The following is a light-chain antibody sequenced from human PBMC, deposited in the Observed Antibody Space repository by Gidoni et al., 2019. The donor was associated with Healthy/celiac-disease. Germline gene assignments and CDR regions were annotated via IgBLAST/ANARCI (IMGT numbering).Light chain of an antibody. CDR1: QSGSSSY. J-gene: IGKJ1*01. CDR3: QQYGSSPPT. CDR2: GAS. Sequence: EIALTQSPGTLSLSPGERATLSCSASQSGSSSYLAWYQQKPGQAPRLLIYGASSRATGIPDRFSGSGSGTDFTLTISRLEPEDFAVYYCQQYGSSPPTFGQGTKVEIK. V-gene: IGKV3-20*01.